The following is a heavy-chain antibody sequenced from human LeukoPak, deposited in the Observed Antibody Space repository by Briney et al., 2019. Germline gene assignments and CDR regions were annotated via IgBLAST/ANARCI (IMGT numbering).Heavy chain of an antibody. V-gene: IGHV1-2*06. CDR2: INPNSGGT. J-gene: IGHJ4*02. CDR1: GYTFTVYY. D-gene: IGHD6-13*01. Sequence: ASVKVSCKASGYTFTVYYMHWVRQAPGQGLEWMGRINPNSGGTNYAQKFQGRVTMTRDTSISTAYMELSRLRSGDTAVYYCARDASSSWYGVDYWGQGTLVTVSS. CDR3: ARDASSSWYGVDY.